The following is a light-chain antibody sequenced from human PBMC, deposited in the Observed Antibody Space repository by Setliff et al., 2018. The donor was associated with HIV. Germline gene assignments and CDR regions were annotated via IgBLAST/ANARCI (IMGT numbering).Light chain of an antibody. V-gene: IGLV2-14*01. CDR3: SSYTSISTYV. CDR2: DVS. J-gene: IGLJ1*01. Sequence: QSVLTQPASVSGSPGQSIAISCTGTSSDVGGYDYVSWFQQHPGKAPKLMIYDVSKRPSGVSNRFSGPKSDNTASLTISGLQAEDEADYFCSSYTSISTYVFGTGTKSPS. CDR1: SSDVGGYDY.